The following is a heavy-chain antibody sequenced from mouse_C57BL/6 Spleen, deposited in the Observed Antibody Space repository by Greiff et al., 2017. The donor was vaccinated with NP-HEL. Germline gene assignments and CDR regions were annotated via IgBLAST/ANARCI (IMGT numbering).Heavy chain of an antibody. CDR1: GYTFTSYW. V-gene: IGHV1-69*01. Sequence: VQLQQPGAELVMPGASVKLSCKASGYTFTSYWMHWVKQRPGQGLEWIGEIDPSDSDTNYNQKFTGKSTLTVDKYSSTAYMQLSSLTSEDSAVYYCARRDYGVDYWGQGTTLTVSS. CDR3: ARRDYGVDY. CDR2: IDPSDSDT. J-gene: IGHJ2*01. D-gene: IGHD2-4*01.